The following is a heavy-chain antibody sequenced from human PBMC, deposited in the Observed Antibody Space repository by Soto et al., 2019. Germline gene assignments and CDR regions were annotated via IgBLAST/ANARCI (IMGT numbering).Heavy chain of an antibody. CDR2: ISGSDGST. J-gene: IGHJ5*02. CDR3: AKDLGITMVRGSVNWFDP. CDR1: GFTFSSYA. V-gene: IGHV3-23*01. D-gene: IGHD3-10*01. Sequence: EVQLLESGGGLVQPGGSLRLSCAASGFTFSSYAMSWVRQAPGKGLEWVSAISGSDGSTYYADSVKGRFTISRDNTKNTLYLQMNSVRADDTAVYYCAKDLGITMVRGSVNWFDPWGQGTLVTVSS.